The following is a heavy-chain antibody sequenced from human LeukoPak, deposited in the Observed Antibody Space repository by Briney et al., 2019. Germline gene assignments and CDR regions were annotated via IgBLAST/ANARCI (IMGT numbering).Heavy chain of an antibody. D-gene: IGHD3-22*01. CDR1: GYTFTSYA. J-gene: IGHJ3*02. CDR3: ARVFRIDSSGYLKTWAFDI. CDR2: INTNTGNP. V-gene: IGHV7-4-1*02. Sequence: GASVKVSCKASGYTFTSYAMNWVRQAPGQGLEWMGWINTNTGNPTYAQGFTGRFVFSLDTSVSTAYLQISSLKAEDTAVYYCARVFRIDSSGYLKTWAFDIWGQGTMVTVSS.